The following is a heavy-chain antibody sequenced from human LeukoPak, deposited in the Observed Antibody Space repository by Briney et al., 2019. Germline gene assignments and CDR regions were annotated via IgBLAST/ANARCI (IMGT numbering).Heavy chain of an antibody. J-gene: IGHJ4*02. V-gene: IGHV1-2*02. CDR1: GFTCTDHY. CDR3: ARDHDWGVDY. Sequence: ASVKVSCKASGFTCTDHYMHWVRQAPGQGLEWMGWINGKRGDTNYAQNFQDRVTMTRDTSTSTVYMELSRLIVDDTAVYYCARDHDWGVDYWGQGTLVTVSS. D-gene: IGHD7-27*01. CDR2: INGKRGDT.